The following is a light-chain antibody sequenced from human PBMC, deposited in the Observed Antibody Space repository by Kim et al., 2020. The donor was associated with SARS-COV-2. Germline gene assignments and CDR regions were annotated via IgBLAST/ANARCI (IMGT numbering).Light chain of an antibody. CDR1: QSVGNS. CDR2: DAS. CDR3: QQRRNLIS. V-gene: IGKV3-11*01. Sequence: SLAPGECPTLYCRASQSVGNSLAWYQQKPGQAPRLVIYDASNRATGIPVRFSGGGSGTDFTLTISSLEPDDFAVYYCQQRRNLISFGQGTRLEIK. J-gene: IGKJ5*01.